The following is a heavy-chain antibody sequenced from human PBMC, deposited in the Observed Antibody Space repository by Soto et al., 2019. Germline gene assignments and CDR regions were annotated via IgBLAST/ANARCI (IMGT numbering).Heavy chain of an antibody. CDR2: IWDNGDTK. V-gene: IGHV3-33*06. CDR1: GFSFSNYA. Sequence: QVQLVESGGGVVQPGRSLRLSCASSGFSFSNYAMHWVRQAPGKGLQWVAVIWDNGDTKYYADSVEGRFTISRDNSKNTLYVQMNNLSAEDTAMYYCAKETSAYEIDYWGQGTLVNVSS. J-gene: IGHJ4*02. D-gene: IGHD5-12*01. CDR3: AKETSAYEIDY.